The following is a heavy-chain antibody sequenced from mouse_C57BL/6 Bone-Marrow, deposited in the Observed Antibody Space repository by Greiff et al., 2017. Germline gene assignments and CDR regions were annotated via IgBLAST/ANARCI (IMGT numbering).Heavy chain of an antibody. Sequence: QVQLQQPGAELVKPGASVKLSCKASGYTFTSYWMHWVKQRPGQGLEWIGMIYPNSGSTNYNEKFKSKATLTVDKSSSTAYMQLSSLTSEDSAVYYCARPLYYYVSSPYYAIDYWGPGTSVTVSS. CDR2: IYPNSGST. J-gene: IGHJ4*01. V-gene: IGHV1-64*01. CDR1: GYTFTSYW. D-gene: IGHD1-1*01. CDR3: ARPLYYYVSSPYYAIDY.